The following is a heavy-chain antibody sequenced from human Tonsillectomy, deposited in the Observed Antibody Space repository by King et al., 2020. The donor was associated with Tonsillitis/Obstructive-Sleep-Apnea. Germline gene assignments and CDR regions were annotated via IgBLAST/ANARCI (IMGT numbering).Heavy chain of an antibody. CDR2: IYYSGRT. J-gene: IGHJ6*03. CDR3: ANRRITLVQGAMDV. V-gene: IGHV4-61*01. Sequence: LQLQESGPGLAKPSETLSLTCTVSGGSVSSNSYYWSWIRQPPGKGLEWIGHIYYSGRTNYNPSLKSRVTISVDTSKNQFSLKLSSVTAADTAVYYCANRRITLVQGAMDVWGKGTTVTVSS. CDR1: GGSVSSNSYY. D-gene: IGHD3-10*01.